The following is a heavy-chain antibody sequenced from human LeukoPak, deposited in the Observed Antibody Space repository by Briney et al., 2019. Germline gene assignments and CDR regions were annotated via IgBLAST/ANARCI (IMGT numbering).Heavy chain of an antibody. J-gene: IGHJ4*02. CDR3: ARRSAHFDY. CDR1: GGSISSSSHY. CDR2: IYYSGST. V-gene: IGHV4-39*01. D-gene: IGHD3-3*01. Sequence: SETLSLTCTVSGGSISSSSHYWGWIRQPPGKGLEWIGSIYYSGSTYYNPSLKSRVTISVDTSKNQFSLKLSSVTAADTAVYYCARRSAHFDYWGQGTLVTVSS.